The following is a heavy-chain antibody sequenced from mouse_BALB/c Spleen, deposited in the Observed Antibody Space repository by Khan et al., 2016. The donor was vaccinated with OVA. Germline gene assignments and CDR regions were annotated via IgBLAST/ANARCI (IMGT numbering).Heavy chain of an antibody. V-gene: IGHV1-7*01. CDR3: TNHGSSSAWFTY. D-gene: IGHD1-1*01. CDR2: INPSTDYT. Sequence: VQLVESGAELAKPGASVKMSCKASGYTFTSYWMHWVKQRPGQGLEWIGCINPSTDYTEYNQKFKDKATLTADKSSSTAYMQLTSLTSEDSAVYYCTNHGSSSAWFTYWGQGTLVTVSA. J-gene: IGHJ3*01. CDR1: GYTFTSYW.